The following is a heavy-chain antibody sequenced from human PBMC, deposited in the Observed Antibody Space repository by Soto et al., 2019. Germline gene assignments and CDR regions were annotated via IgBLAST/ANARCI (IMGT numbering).Heavy chain of an antibody. CDR2: IYYSGST. V-gene: IGHV4-39*01. Sequence: SETLSLTCTVSGVSISTSNLYWGWIRQPPGKGLEWIGNIYYSGSTYYNPSLKSRVTISIDTSKNQFSLKLSSVTAADTAVYYCARVGTAAMVIFDYWGQGTLVTVS. CDR3: ARVGTAAMVIFDY. D-gene: IGHD5-18*01. J-gene: IGHJ4*02. CDR1: GVSISTSNLY.